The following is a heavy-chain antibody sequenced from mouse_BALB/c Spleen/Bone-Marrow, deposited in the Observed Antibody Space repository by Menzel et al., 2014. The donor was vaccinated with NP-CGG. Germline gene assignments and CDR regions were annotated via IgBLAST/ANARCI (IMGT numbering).Heavy chain of an antibody. V-gene: IGHV1S56*01. CDR1: GYTFTSYY. CDR3: ARSLITTVVANYAMDY. D-gene: IGHD1-1*01. CDR2: IYPGNVNT. J-gene: IGHJ4*01. Sequence: VNVVESGPELVKPGASVRISCKASGYTFTSYYIHWVKQRPGQGLEWIGWIYPGNVNTKYNEKFKGKATLTADKSSSTAYMQLSSLTSEDSAVYFCARSLITTVVANYAMDYWGQGTSVTVSS.